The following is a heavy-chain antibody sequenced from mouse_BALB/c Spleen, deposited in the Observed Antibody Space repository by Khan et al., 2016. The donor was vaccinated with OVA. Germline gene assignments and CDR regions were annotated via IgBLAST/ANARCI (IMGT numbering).Heavy chain of an antibody. Sequence: QLEESGPGLVKPSQSLSITCTVTGYSITSGYAWNWIRQFPGNKLEWMGYISYSGGTSYNPSLKSRISITRDTSKNQFFLQLNSVTTEDTATYYCARGNYYGYYFDYWGQGTPLTVSS. CDR1: GYSITSGYA. CDR2: ISYSGGT. D-gene: IGHD1-1*01. J-gene: IGHJ2*01. V-gene: IGHV3-2*02. CDR3: ARGNYYGYYFDY.